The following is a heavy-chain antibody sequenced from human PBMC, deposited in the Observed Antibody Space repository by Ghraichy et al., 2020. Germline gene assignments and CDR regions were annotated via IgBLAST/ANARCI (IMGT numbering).Heavy chain of an antibody. J-gene: IGHJ5*02. Sequence: GESLNISCAASGFPFSTYAMSWVRQVPGKGLEWVSTISNSASRTFYADSVRGRFSISRDSSKNTVYLQMNSLRAEDTAIYYCVKDMGAIFGDTWGQGTLVTVSS. D-gene: IGHD3-3*01. CDR2: ISNSASRT. CDR3: VKDMGAIFGDT. CDR1: GFPFSTYA. V-gene: IGHV3-23*01.